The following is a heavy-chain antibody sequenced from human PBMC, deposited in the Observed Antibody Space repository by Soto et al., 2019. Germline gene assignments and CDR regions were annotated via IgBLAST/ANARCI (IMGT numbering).Heavy chain of an antibody. V-gene: IGHV4-39*01. J-gene: IGHJ4*02. CDR2: IYYSGSI. D-gene: IGHD4-17*01. Sequence: SETLSLTCTVSGGSISKSTYYWGWIRQPPGKGLEWIGSIYYSGSIYYNPSLKSRVTISVDTSKNQFSLKLISVTAADTAVYYCARLAMDDYGDDDFDYWGQGTLVTVSS. CDR1: GGSISKSTYY. CDR3: ARLAMDDYGDDDFDY.